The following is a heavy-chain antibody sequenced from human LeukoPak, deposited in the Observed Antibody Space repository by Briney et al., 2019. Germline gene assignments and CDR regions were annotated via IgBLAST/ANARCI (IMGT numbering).Heavy chain of an antibody. CDR2: ISSSSYI. CDR1: GFTFSSYS. CDR3: ARAHNWKYGSFDF. J-gene: IGHJ4*02. Sequence: PGGSLRLSCAASGFTFSSYSMNWVRQAPGKGLEWVSSISSSSYIYYADSVKGRFTISRDNAKNSLYLQMNSLRAEDTAVYYCARAHNWKYGSFDFWGQGTLVTVSS. V-gene: IGHV3-21*01. D-gene: IGHD1-7*01.